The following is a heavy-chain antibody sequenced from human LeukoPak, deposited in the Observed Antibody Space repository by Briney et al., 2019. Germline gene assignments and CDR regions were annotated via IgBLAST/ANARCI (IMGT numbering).Heavy chain of an antibody. D-gene: IGHD3-3*01. CDR3: ARGAVFTIFGVVSSDAFDI. Sequence: GASVKVSCKASGGTFSSYAISWVRQATGQGLEWMGWMNPNSGNTGYAQKFLGRVTMTRNTSISTAYMELSSLRSEDTAVYYCARGAVFTIFGVVSSDAFDIWGQGTMVTVSS. V-gene: IGHV1-8*02. J-gene: IGHJ3*02. CDR2: MNPNSGNT. CDR1: GGTFSSYA.